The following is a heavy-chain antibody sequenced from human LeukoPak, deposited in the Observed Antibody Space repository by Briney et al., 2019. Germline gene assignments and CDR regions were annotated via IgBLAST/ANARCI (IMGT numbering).Heavy chain of an antibody. D-gene: IGHD2-21*01. V-gene: IGHV3-21*01. Sequence: KAAGSLRLSCPASALTFSSYSMNCVRQAEGKGMEWVSSISTSSSYIYYADSVKGRFTISGDNAKSSLDLQMSSRRADDTAVYYGVRELGELGFDYWGQGTLVTVSS. CDR3: VRELGELGFDY. J-gene: IGHJ4*02. CDR1: ALTFSSYS. CDR2: ISTSSSYI.